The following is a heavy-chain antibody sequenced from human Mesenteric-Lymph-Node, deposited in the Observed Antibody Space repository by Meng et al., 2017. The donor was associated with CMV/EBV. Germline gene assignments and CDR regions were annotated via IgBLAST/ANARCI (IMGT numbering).Heavy chain of an antibody. V-gene: IGHV3-20*03. CDR3: ARGRTRVRSGYSSSWSPADY. CDR2: INWNGSST. D-gene: IGHD6-13*01. Sequence: DEEGMGLDREAGGKGLGWVSGINWNGSSTGYANSEKGRFTISRDNAKNSLYLQMNSLRAADTAVYYCARGRTRVRSGYSSSWSPADYWGQGTLVTVSS. CDR1: DEEG. J-gene: IGHJ4*02.